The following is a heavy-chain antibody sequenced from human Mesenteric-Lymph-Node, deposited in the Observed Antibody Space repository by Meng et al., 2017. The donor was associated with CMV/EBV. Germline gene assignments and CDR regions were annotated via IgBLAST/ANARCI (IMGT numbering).Heavy chain of an antibody. CDR1: GGSISYYY. V-gene: IGHV4-59*01. J-gene: IGHJ3*02. CDR2: NYHSGST. CDR3: ARGPLGTGSAFDI. Sequence: SETLSLTCTVSGGSISYYYWSWIRQSPGKGLEWIGYNYHSGSTNYNPSLKSRVTMSVDMSKNQFSLKLTSVTAADTAVYYCARGPLGTGSAFDIWGQGTMVTVSS. D-gene: IGHD3-10*01.